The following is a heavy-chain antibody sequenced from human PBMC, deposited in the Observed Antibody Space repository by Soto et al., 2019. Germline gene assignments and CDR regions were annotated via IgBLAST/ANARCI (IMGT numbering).Heavy chain of an antibody. J-gene: IGHJ4*02. V-gene: IGHV4-4*07. CDR1: GGSISSYY. CDR3: ARDGYYYDSSGYYYNSN. Sequence: PSETLSLTCTVSGGSISSYYWSWIRQPAGKGLEWIGRIYTSGSTNYNPSLKSRVTMSVDTSKNQFSLKLSSVTAADTAVYYCARDGYYYDSSGYYYNSNWGQGTLVTVSS. CDR2: IYTSGST. D-gene: IGHD3-22*01.